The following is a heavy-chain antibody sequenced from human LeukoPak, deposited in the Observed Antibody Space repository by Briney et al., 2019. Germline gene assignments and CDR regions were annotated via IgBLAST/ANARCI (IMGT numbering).Heavy chain of an antibody. CDR2: ISWNSGSK. V-gene: IGHV3-9*01. CDR3: AKAHFYYYMDV. CDR1: GFTFSSYG. Sequence: GGSLRLSCAASGFTFSSYGMHWVRQAPGKGLEWVSGISWNSGSKGYADSVKGRFTISRDNAKNSLFLQMNSLRAEDTAFYYCAKAHFYYYMDVWGKGTTVTISS. J-gene: IGHJ6*03.